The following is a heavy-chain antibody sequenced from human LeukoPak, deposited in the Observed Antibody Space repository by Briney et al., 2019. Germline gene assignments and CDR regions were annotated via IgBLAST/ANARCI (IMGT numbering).Heavy chain of an antibody. V-gene: IGHV4-34*01. J-gene: IGHJ4*02. CDR2: INHSGST. CDR3: ARAGLGLVATIGFAS. Sequence: SETLSLTCAVYGGSFSGYYWSWIRQPPGKGLEWIGEINHSGSTNYNPSLKSRVTISVDTSKNQFSLKLSSVTAADTAVYYCARAGLGLVATIGFASWGQGTLVTVSS. CDR1: GGSFSGYY. D-gene: IGHD5-12*01.